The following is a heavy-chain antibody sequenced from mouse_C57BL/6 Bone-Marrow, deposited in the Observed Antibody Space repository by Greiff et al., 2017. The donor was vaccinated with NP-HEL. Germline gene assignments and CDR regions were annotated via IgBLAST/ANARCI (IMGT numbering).Heavy chain of an antibody. J-gene: IGHJ1*03. CDR2: INPNNGGT. D-gene: IGHD1-1*01. Sequence: EVQLQQSGPELVKPGASVKISCKASGYTFTDYYMNWVKQSHGKSLEWIGDINPNNGGTSYNQKFKGKATLTVDKSSSTAYMELRSLTSEDSAVYYCARTVPAFDVWGTGTTVTVSS. V-gene: IGHV1-26*01. CDR3: ARTVPAFDV. CDR1: GYTFTDYY.